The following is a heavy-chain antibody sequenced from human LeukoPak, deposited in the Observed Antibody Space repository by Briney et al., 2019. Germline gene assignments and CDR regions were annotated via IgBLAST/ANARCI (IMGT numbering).Heavy chain of an antibody. CDR3: ARRRVRYFDWPRPFDY. CDR2: INHSGST. J-gene: IGHJ4*02. Sequence: SETLSLTCAVHGGSFSGYYWSWIRQPPGKGLEWIGEINHSGSTNYNPSLKSRVTISVDTSKNQFSLKLSSVTAADTAVYYCARRRVRYFDWPRPFDYWGQGTLVTASS. D-gene: IGHD3-9*01. CDR1: GGSFSGYY. V-gene: IGHV4-34*01.